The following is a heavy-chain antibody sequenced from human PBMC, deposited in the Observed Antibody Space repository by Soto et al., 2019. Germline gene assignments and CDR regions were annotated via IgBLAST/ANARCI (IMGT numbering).Heavy chain of an antibody. V-gene: IGHV4-34*01. J-gene: IGHJ5*02. Sequence: QVQLQQWGAGLLKPSETLSLTCAVYGGSFSGYYWSWIRQPPGKGLEWIGEINHSGSTNYNPSPKSRVTISVDTSKNQFSLKLSSVTAADTAVYYCARGRWDSSSWYYVGWFDPWGQGTLVTVSS. CDR1: GGSFSGYY. CDR3: ARGRWDSSSWYYVGWFDP. CDR2: INHSGST. D-gene: IGHD6-13*01.